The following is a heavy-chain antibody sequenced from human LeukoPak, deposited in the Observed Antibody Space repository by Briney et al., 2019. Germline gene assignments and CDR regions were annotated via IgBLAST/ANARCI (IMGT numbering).Heavy chain of an antibody. CDR1: GYIFTSYG. D-gene: IGHD1-26*01. CDR2: ISPYNVRT. CDR3: ARGVYSGSYGYYYGMDV. Sequence: ASVKVSCKASGYIFTSYGINWVRQAPGQGLEWMGWISPYNVRTNSVQKFQGRVTMITDTSTRTAYMELRSLRSDDTAVYYCARGVYSGSYGYYYGMDVWGQGTTVTVSS. J-gene: IGHJ6*02. V-gene: IGHV1-18*01.